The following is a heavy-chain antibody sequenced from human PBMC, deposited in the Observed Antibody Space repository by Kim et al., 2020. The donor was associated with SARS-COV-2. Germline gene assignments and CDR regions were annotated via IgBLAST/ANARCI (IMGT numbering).Heavy chain of an antibody. J-gene: IGHJ4*02. CDR1: GFTFSSYA. Sequence: GGSLRLSCAASGFTFSSYAMHWVRQAPGKGLEWVAVISYDGSNKYYADSVKGRFTISRDNSKNTLYLQMNSLRAEDTAVYYCARVLNYYDSSGPSLGYWGQGTLVTVSS. D-gene: IGHD3-22*01. CDR2: ISYDGSNK. V-gene: IGHV3-30-3*01. CDR3: ARVLNYYDSSGPSLGY.